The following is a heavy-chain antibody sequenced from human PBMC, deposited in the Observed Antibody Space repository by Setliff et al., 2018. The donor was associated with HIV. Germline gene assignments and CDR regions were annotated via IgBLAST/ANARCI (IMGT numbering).Heavy chain of an antibody. CDR3: ARARGTNWPFDY. D-gene: IGHD1-1*01. V-gene: IGHV3-7*03. CDR2: IKKDGSEI. Sequence: LRLSCAASGFTFSNFWMDWVRQAPGKGLEWVATIKKDGSEIYYVDSVKGRFTISRDNARTSLYLEMSSLRVEDTAVYLCARARGTNWPFDYWGQGTLVTVSS. CDR1: GFTFSNFW. J-gene: IGHJ4*02.